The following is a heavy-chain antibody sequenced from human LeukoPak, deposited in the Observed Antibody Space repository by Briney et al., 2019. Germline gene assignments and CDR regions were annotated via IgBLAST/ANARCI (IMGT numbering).Heavy chain of an antibody. D-gene: IGHD6-6*01. V-gene: IGHV4-59*01. J-gene: IGHJ4*02. CDR1: GGSISSYY. CDR2: IYYSGST. Sequence: SETLSLTCTVSGGSISSYYWSWIRQPPGKGLEWIGYIYYSGSTNYNPSLKSRVTISVDTSKNQFSLKLSSVAAADTAVYYCARDSGSSLDYWGQGTLVTVSS. CDR3: ARDSGSSLDY.